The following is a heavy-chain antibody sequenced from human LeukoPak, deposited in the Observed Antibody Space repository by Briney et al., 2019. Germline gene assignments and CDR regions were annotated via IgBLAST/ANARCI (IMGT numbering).Heavy chain of an antibody. CDR2: IDYSGST. Sequence: SETLSLTCTVSGGSISSSSAYYWGWIRQPPGKGLEWIGSIDYSGSTYYNPSLKSRVTISVDTSKNQFSLKLSSVTAADTAVYYCANYHDYSNFQGAYYLDYWGQGTLVTVSS. CDR1: GGSISSSSAYY. D-gene: IGHD4-11*01. V-gene: IGHV4-39*01. CDR3: ANYHDYSNFQGAYYLDY. J-gene: IGHJ4*02.